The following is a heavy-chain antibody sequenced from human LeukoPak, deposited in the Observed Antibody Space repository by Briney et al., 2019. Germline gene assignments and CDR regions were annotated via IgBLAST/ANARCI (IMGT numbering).Heavy chain of an antibody. Sequence: SVTVSCKASGGTFGSFTITWVRQAPGQGLEWMGGIIPIFDTPTYAQKFQGRVTITADESTSTAYLELSSLKSEDTAVYYCARTLGYCSGDSCFGNNWFDPWGQGTLVTVSS. CDR3: ARTLGYCSGDSCFGNNWFDP. J-gene: IGHJ5*02. D-gene: IGHD2-15*01. V-gene: IGHV1-69*01. CDR1: GGTFGSFT. CDR2: IIPIFDTP.